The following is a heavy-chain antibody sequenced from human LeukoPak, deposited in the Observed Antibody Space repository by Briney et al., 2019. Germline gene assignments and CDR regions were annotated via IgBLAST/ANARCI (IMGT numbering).Heavy chain of an antibody. D-gene: IGHD3-3*02. Sequence: GGSLRLSCAASAFSLNAYNMNWVRQAPGKGLEWVSSISYTGTYIYYADSVKGRFTISRDNSKNTLYLQMNSLRAEDTALYYCARGRSIWEFDAFDIWGQGTMVTVSS. CDR3: ARGRSIWEFDAFDI. V-gene: IGHV3-21*01. CDR1: AFSLNAYN. CDR2: ISYTGTYI. J-gene: IGHJ3*02.